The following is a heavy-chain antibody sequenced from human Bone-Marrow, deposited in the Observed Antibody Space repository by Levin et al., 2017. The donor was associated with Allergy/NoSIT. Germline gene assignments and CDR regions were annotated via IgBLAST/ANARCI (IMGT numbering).Heavy chain of an antibody. V-gene: IGHV3-30-3*01. CDR1: GFTFSSYA. CDR2: ISYDGSNK. J-gene: IGHJ6*02. Sequence: GGSLRLSCAASGFTFSSYAMHWVRQAPGKGLEWVAVISYDGSNKYYADSVKGRFTISRDNSKNTLYLQMNSLRAEDTAVYYCARDRSSSWYDYYGMDVWGQGTTVTVSS. CDR3: ARDRSSSWYDYYGMDV. D-gene: IGHD6-13*01.